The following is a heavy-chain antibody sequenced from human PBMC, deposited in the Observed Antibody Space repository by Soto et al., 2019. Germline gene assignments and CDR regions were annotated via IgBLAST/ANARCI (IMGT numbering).Heavy chain of an antibody. CDR3: ARDHYYGSGSYPN. J-gene: IGHJ4*02. V-gene: IGHV4-31*03. CDR1: GGSISSGGYY. Sequence: SETLSLTCTVSGGSISSGGYYWSWIRQHPGKGLEWIGYIYYSGSTYYNPSLKSRVTISVDTSKNQFSLKLSSVTATDTAVYYCARDHYYGSGSYPNWGQGTLVTGLL. D-gene: IGHD3-10*01. CDR2: IYYSGST.